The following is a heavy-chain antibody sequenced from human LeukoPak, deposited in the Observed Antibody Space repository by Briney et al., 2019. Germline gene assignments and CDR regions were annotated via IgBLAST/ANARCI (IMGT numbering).Heavy chain of an antibody. V-gene: IGHV3-48*03. CDR2: ISSSGSTI. CDR3: AKNLALSSNWYFAFDI. D-gene: IGHD6-13*01. Sequence: PGGSLRLSCAASGFTFSSYEMNWVRQAPGKGLEWVSYISSSGSTIYYADSVKGRFTISRDNAKNSLYLQMNSLRAEDTAVYYCAKNLALSSNWYFAFDIWGQGTMVTVSS. CDR1: GFTFSSYE. J-gene: IGHJ3*02.